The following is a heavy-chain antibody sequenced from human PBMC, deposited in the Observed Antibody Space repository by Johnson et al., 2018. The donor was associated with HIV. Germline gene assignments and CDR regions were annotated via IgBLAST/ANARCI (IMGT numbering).Heavy chain of an antibody. D-gene: IGHD5-24*01. V-gene: IGHV3-66*01. CDR1: GFTVSTFY. Sequence: VQLVESGGGLVQPGGSLRLSCAGSGFTVSTFYMTWVRQGPGKGLEWVSVIDSGGGTKYADSVTGRFTISRDNSKNTLYLQINSLRAEDTAVYFCARGCRDGYTCDAFDVWGQGTRVTVSS. CDR2: IDSGGGT. CDR3: ARGCRDGYTCDAFDV. J-gene: IGHJ3*01.